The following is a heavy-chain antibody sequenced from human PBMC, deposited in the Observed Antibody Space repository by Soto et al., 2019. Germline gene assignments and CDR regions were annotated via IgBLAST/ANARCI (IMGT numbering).Heavy chain of an antibody. D-gene: IGHD2-8*01. V-gene: IGHV1-69*13. Sequence: GASVKVSCKASGGTFSSYAISWVRQAPGQGLEWMGGIIPIFGTANYAQKFQGRVTITADESTSTAYMELSSLRSEDTAVYYCARDHGGCTNGVCYEGGPLVYWGQGTLVTVSS. CDR1: GGTFSSYA. CDR3: ARDHGGCTNGVCYEGGPLVY. CDR2: IIPIFGTA. J-gene: IGHJ4*02.